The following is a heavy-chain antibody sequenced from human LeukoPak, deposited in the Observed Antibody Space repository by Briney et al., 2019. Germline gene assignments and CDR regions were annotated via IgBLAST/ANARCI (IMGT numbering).Heavy chain of an antibody. Sequence: SETLSLTCTVSGASINNYYWSWIRQPPGKGLEWIGYIYYSGSTNYNPSLKSRVTISVDTSKNQFSLKLSSVTAADTAVYYCARGGGSGSPEYWGQGTLVTVSS. CDR2: IYYSGST. V-gene: IGHV4-59*08. CDR3: ARGGGSGSPEY. D-gene: IGHD3-10*01. CDR1: GASINNYY. J-gene: IGHJ4*02.